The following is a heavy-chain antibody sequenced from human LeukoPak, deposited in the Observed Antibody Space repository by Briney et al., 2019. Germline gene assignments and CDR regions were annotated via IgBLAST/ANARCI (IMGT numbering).Heavy chain of an antibody. CDR1: GYTLTGYY. D-gene: IGHD3-10*01. J-gene: IGHJ6*02. CDR3: ARDSPDYYGSGSYYLPLNYYYYGMDV. Sequence: GASVKVSCKASGYTLTGYYMHWVRQAPGQGLEWMGWINPNSGGTNYAQKFQGRVTMTRDTSISTAYMELSRLRSDDTAVYYCARDSPDYYGSGSYYLPLNYYYYGMDVWGQGTTVTVSS. V-gene: IGHV1-2*02. CDR2: INPNSGGT.